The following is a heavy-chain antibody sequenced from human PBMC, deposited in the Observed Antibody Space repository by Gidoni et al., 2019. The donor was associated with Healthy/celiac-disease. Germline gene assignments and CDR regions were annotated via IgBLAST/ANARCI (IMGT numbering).Heavy chain of an antibody. V-gene: IGHV1-46*01. CDR1: GYTFTSYY. CDR2: INPSGGST. Sequence: QVQLVQSGAEVQKPGASVKVSCKASGYTFTSYYMHWVRQAPGQGLEWMGIINPSGGSTSYAQKFQGRVTMTRDTSTSTVYMELSSLRSEDTAVYYCARDRYYDFWSGYYNEGANYGMDVWGQGTTVTVSS. CDR3: ARDRYYDFWSGYYNEGANYGMDV. D-gene: IGHD3-3*01. J-gene: IGHJ6*02.